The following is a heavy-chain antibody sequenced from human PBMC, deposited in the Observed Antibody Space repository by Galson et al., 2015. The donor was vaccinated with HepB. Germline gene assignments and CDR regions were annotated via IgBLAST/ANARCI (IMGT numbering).Heavy chain of an antibody. Sequence: QSGAEVTKPGESLRISCKGSGYSFTSYWISWVRQMPGKGLEWMGRIDPSDSYTNYSPSFQGHVTISADKSISTAYLQWSSLKASDTAMYYCARHSIAYYYDSSGYYYYYYGMDVWGQGTTVTVSS. CDR2: IDPSDSYT. V-gene: IGHV5-10-1*01. CDR3: ARHSIAYYYDSSGYYYYYYGMDV. CDR1: GYSFTSYW. J-gene: IGHJ6*02. D-gene: IGHD3-22*01.